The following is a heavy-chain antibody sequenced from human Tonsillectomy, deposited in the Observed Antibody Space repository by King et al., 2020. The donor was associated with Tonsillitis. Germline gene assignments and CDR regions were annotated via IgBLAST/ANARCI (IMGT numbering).Heavy chain of an antibody. CDR1: GFTFSGSA. Sequence: VQLVESGGGLVQPGGSLKLSCAASGFTFSGSAMHWVRQASGKGLEWVGRIRSKANTYATAYAASVKGRFTISRDDSKNTAYLQMNSLKTEDTAVDYCTKAAITTAAFDIWGQGTMVTVSS. CDR3: TKAAITTAAFDI. V-gene: IGHV3-73*01. CDR2: IRSKANTYAT. D-gene: IGHD3-22*01. J-gene: IGHJ3*02.